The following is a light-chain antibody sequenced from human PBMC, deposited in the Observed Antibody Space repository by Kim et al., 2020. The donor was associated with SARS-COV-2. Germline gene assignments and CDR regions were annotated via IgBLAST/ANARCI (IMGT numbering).Light chain of an antibody. J-gene: IGKJ2*03. CDR3: QQFNNWPLYS. Sequence: VPPGESATLAGRARQSVSSNLAWCQQEPGQAPRLLIYGASTRASGVPARFSGSGSGTEFTLTISSLQSEDFAVYYCQQFNNWPLYSFGQGTKLEI. V-gene: IGKV3-15*01. CDR2: GAS. CDR1: QSVSSN.